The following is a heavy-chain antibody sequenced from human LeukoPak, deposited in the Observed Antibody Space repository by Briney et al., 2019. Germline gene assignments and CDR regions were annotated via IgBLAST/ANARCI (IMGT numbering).Heavy chain of an antibody. Sequence: ASVKVSCKASGYTFTSYYMHWVRQAPGQGLEWMGIINPSSGSTSYAQKFQGRVTMTRDMSTSTVYMELSSLRSEDTAVYYCANQIKTYCGGDCYSPFDYWGQGTLVTVSS. V-gene: IGHV1-46*01. CDR2: INPSSGST. J-gene: IGHJ4*02. CDR3: ANQIKTYCGGDCYSPFDY. CDR1: GYTFTSYY. D-gene: IGHD2-21*02.